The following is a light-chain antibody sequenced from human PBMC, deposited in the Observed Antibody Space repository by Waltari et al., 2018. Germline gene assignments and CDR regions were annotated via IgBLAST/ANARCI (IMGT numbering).Light chain of an antibody. Sequence: DIQMTQCPSSLSASVGDRVTITCRASQSISNWLAWYQQKPGKAPILLIYKASILKSGVPSRFSGSGSVTQFTLTISSLQPGDFATYYCQQYNTYSSFGQGTKLEIK. V-gene: IGKV1-5*03. CDR2: KAS. J-gene: IGKJ2*01. CDR1: QSISNW. CDR3: QQYNTYSS.